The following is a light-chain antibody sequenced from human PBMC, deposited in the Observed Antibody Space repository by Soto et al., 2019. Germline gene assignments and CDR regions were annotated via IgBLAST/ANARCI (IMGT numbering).Light chain of an antibody. Sequence: AIQMTQSPSSLSASVGDRVTITCRASQGIRSDLAWYQRKPGKAPKLLMYTASSLQNGVPPRFSGSGSDTVFTLTIDSLQPEDFATYYCLQDFSFPLTFGGGTKVDIK. CDR1: QGIRSD. V-gene: IGKV1-6*01. J-gene: IGKJ4*01. CDR2: TAS. CDR3: LQDFSFPLT.